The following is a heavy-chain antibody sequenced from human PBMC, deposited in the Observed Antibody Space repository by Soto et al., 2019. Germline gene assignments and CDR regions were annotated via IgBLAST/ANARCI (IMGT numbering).Heavy chain of an antibody. Sequence: HPGGSLRLSCAASGFTFSSYGMHWVRQAPGKGLEWVAVIWYDGSNKYYADSVKGRFTISRDNSKNTLYLQMNSLRAEDTAVYYCARDLEAITMIVGGAFDIWGQGTMVTVSS. CDR1: GFTFSSYG. V-gene: IGHV3-33*01. CDR2: IWYDGSNK. D-gene: IGHD3-22*01. CDR3: ARDLEAITMIVGGAFDI. J-gene: IGHJ3*02.